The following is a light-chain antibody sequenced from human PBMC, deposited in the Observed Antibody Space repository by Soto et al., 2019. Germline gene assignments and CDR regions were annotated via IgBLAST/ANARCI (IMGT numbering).Light chain of an antibody. Sequence: QSALTQPASVSGSPGQSITISCVGTSSDIGDYNYVSWYQQHPGKVPKVILFDVSNRPSGVSYRFSGTKSGNTASLTVSGLQAEDEAHYYCCSYTRSGTLIFGTGTKVTVL. V-gene: IGLV2-14*01. CDR2: DVS. J-gene: IGLJ1*01. CDR1: SSDIGDYNY. CDR3: CSYTRSGTLI.